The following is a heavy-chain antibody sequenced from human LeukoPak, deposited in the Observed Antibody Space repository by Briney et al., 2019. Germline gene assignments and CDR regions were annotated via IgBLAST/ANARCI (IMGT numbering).Heavy chain of an antibody. J-gene: IGHJ6*02. CDR3: ARDRAITIFGVDYYYGMDV. V-gene: IGHV3-30-3*01. Sequence: GRSLRLSCAASGFTFSSYAMHWVRQAPGKGLEWVAVISYDGSNKYYADSVKGRFTISRDNSKNTLYLQMNSLRAEDTAVYYCARDRAITIFGVDYYYGMDVWGQGTTVTVSS. CDR2: ISYDGSNK. CDR1: GFTFSSYA. D-gene: IGHD3-3*01.